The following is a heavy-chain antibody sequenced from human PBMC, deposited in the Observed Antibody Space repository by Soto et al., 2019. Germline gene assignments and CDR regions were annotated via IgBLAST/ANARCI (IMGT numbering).Heavy chain of an antibody. CDR1: GGSISGYY. CDR2: VYYSGGA. CDR3: TRDGDGRMTTNPYYYYGMDV. V-gene: IGHV4-59*01. D-gene: IGHD2-21*02. Sequence: SETLSLTCTVSGGSISGYYWSWIRQPPGKGLEWIGNVYYSGGAKYNPSVKRRVSISVGTSKNQFSLNLSSVTAADTAVYYCTRDGDGRMTTNPYYYYGMDVWGPGITVTVSS. J-gene: IGHJ6*02.